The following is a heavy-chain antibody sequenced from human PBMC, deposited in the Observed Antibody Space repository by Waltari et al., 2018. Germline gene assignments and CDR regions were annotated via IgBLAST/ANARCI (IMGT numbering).Heavy chain of an antibody. J-gene: IGHJ6*02. CDR1: GGSISSSSYY. CDR3: ARRATHWYSSSTGYYYYGMDV. CDR2: IYYSGST. D-gene: IGHD6-6*01. Sequence: QLQLQESGPGLVKPSETLSLTCTVSGGSISSSSYYWGWIRQPPRKGLEWIGSIYYSGSTYYNPSLKSRVTISVDTSKNQFSLKLSSVTAADTAVYYCARRATHWYSSSTGYYYYGMDVWGQGTTVTVSS. V-gene: IGHV4-39*07.